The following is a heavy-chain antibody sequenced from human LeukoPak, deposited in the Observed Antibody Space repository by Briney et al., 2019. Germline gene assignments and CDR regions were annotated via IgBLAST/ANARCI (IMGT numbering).Heavy chain of an antibody. CDR3: ARESNGDYSDY. V-gene: IGHV4-59*01. Sequence: EWSGYIYSSGSTSYNPSLKSRVTMSIDTSKNQFSLKVKSVTAADTAVYYCARESNGDYSDYWGQGTLVTVSS. D-gene: IGHD4-17*01. J-gene: IGHJ4*02. CDR2: IYSSGST.